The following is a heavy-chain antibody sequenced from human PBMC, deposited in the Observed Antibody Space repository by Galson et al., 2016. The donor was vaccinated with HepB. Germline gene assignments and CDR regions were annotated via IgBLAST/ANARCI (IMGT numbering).Heavy chain of an antibody. CDR1: GFTFSAYA. J-gene: IGHJ5*02. CDR2: ISSSGGST. V-gene: IGHV3-64D*09. Sequence: SLRLSCAASGFTFSAYAVHWVRQAPGKGLEYASGISSSGGSTFYADSVKGRFTISRDNSKNTLYLQMTSLRAEDTAVSFCVKGGIAARFWFDPWGQGTQVTVSS. D-gene: IGHD6-6*01. CDR3: VKGGIAARFWFDP.